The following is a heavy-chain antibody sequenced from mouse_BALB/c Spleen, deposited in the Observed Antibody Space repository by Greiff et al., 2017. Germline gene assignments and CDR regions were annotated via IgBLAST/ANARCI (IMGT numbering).Heavy chain of an antibody. CDR2: IWSGGST. J-gene: IGHJ4*01. CDR1: GFSLTSYG. Sequence: VHLVESGPGLVQPSQSLSITCTVSGFSLTSYGVHWVRQSPGKGLEWLGVIWSGGSTDYNAAFISRLSISKDNSKSQVFFKMNSLQANDTAIYYCARNPTRATWAMDYWGQGTSVTVSS. D-gene: IGHD3-1*01. V-gene: IGHV2-2*02. CDR3: ARNPTRATWAMDY.